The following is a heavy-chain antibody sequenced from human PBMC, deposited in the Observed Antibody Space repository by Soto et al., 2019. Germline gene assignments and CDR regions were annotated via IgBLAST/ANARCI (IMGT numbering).Heavy chain of an antibody. Sequence: QVQLVQSGAEVKKPGASVKVSCKASGYTFTSYGISWVRQAPGQGLEWMGWISAYNGNTNYAQKFQGRVTMTRATSISTAFMELSRLRSDDTAVYYCARGSNWNYWSYYDFWGQGTLVTVSS. CDR3: ARGSNWNYWSYYDF. J-gene: IGHJ4*02. CDR2: ISAYNGNT. V-gene: IGHV1-18*04. D-gene: IGHD1-7*01. CDR1: GYTFTSYG.